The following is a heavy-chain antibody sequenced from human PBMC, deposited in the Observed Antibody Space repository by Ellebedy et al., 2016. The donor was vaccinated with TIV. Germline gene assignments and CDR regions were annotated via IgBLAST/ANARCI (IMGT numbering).Heavy chain of an antibody. Sequence: GGSLRLSXAASGFTSSRYGMHWVRQAPGRGLEWVALISYDGSKKYYADSVKGRFTISRDNSKNTLYLQMNSLRPADTAVFYCARVSVGATVDYWGQGSLVTVSS. D-gene: IGHD1-26*01. CDR2: ISYDGSKK. CDR1: GFTSSRYG. V-gene: IGHV3-30*03. J-gene: IGHJ4*02. CDR3: ARVSVGATVDY.